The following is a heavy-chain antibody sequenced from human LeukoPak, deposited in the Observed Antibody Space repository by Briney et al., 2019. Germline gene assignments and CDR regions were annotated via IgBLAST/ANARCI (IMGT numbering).Heavy chain of an antibody. J-gene: IGHJ5*02. Sequence: PSETLSLTCTVSGGSISGYYWSWIRQPPGKGLEWIGYISYSGSTKYNPSLESRVTISVGTSENQFSLKLSSVIAADTAVYFCAREGYCSGGTCSNYFDPWGQGTLVTVSS. D-gene: IGHD2-15*01. CDR3: AREGYCSGGTCSNYFDP. CDR2: ISYSGST. V-gene: IGHV4-59*12. CDR1: GGSISGYY.